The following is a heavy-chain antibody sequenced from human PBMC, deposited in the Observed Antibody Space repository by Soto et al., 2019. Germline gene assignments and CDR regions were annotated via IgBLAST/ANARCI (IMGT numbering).Heavy chain of an antibody. Sequence: PSETLSLTCTVSGGSVISGSYYWIWIRQPPGKGLEWIGYIYYSGSTNYNPSLKSRVTISVDTSKNQFSLKLSSVTAADTAVYYCARGDNYYDSSGQFDYWGQGTLVTVSS. CDR1: GGSVISGSYY. CDR3: ARGDNYYDSSGQFDY. D-gene: IGHD3-22*01. J-gene: IGHJ4*02. CDR2: IYYSGST. V-gene: IGHV4-61*01.